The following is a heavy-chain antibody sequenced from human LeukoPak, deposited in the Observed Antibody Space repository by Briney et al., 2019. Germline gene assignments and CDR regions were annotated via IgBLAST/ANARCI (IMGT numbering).Heavy chain of an antibody. D-gene: IGHD6-19*01. CDR3: ARAIAVAGTGYY. Sequence: ASVKVSCKASGYTFTGYYMHWVRQAPGQGLEWMGWINPNSGGTNYAQKFQGRVTMTRDTSISTAYMELSRLRSDDTAVYYCARAIAVAGTGYYWGQGTLVTVSS. J-gene: IGHJ4*02. CDR1: GYTFTGYY. CDR2: INPNSGGT. V-gene: IGHV1-2*02.